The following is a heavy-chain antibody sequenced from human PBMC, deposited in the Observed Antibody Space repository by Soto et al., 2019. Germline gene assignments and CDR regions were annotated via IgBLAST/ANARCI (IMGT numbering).Heavy chain of an antibody. CDR1: GGSISSGGYY. CDR2: IYYTGST. V-gene: IGHV4-31*03. J-gene: IGHJ4*02. D-gene: IGHD3-10*01. CDR3: ARDGGHYGSGSYYQFDY. Sequence: SETLSLTCTVSGGSISSGGYYWSWIRQHPGKGLEWIGYIYYTGSTYYNPSLKSRVTISVDTSKNQFSLKLSSVTAADTAVYYCARDGGHYGSGSYYQFDYWGQGTLVTVSS.